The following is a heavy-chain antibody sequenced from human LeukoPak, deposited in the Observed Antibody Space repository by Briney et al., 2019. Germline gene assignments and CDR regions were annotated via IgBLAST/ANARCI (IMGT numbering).Heavy chain of an antibody. J-gene: IGHJ4*02. Sequence: GGSLRLSCATSGFSFTDYPMNWVRQAPGKGLEWISNIRTTAEGAKYAYYADSVKGRVTISRDDGKNTLYLHMNSLRDDDTAVYYCETDQRYAFDYWGQGILVTVSS. D-gene: IGHD3-9*01. CDR3: ETDQRYAFDY. V-gene: IGHV3-48*02. CDR1: GFSFTDYP. CDR2: IRTTAEGAKYA.